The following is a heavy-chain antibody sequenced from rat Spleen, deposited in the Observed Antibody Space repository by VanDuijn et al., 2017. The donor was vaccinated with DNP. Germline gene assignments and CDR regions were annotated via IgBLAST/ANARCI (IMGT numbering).Heavy chain of an antibody. Sequence: EVQLVESGGGLVQAGRSLKLSCAASGFTFSDYNMAWVRQAPKKGLEWVATIFYAGTTTYYRGSVKGRFTISRDNANGTLYLQMDNLRSEDTATYFCATDYGFNSYFFDYWGQGVMVTVSS. D-gene: IGHD1-11*01. CDR3: ATDYGFNSYFFDY. CDR2: IFYAGTTT. CDR1: GFTFSDYN. J-gene: IGHJ2*01. V-gene: IGHV5S10*01.